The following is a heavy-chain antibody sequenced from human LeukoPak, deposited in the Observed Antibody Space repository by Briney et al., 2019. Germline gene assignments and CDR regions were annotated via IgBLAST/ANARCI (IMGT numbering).Heavy chain of an antibody. CDR3: ARVYCSSNSCYLDY. D-gene: IGHD2-2*01. CDR1: GGSFSAYY. J-gene: IGHJ4*02. CDR2: IDHTGST. V-gene: IGHV4-34*01. Sequence: SETQSLTCAVYGGSFSAYYWSWIRQPPGKGLEWIGEIDHTGSTNYNPSLKSRVTMSVDTSKNQISLQVTSVTAADTAVYYCARVYCSSNSCYLDYWSQGTLVTVSS.